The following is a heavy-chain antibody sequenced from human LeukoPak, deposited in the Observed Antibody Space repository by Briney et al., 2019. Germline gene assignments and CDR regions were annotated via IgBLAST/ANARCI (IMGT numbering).Heavy chain of an antibody. CDR3: ATGGWDRAVAERFFYFDF. CDR2: ITSGVSTM. CDR1: GFTFSSYE. V-gene: IGHV3-48*03. D-gene: IGHD6-19*01. J-gene: IGHJ4*02. Sequence: PGRSLRLSCAASGFTFSSYEMNWVRQAPGKGLEWISYITSGVSTMFYADCVKGRFTIVRDNARNSLSLQMNRLRAEDTAVYYCATGGWDRAVAERFFYFDFWGQGTLVTVSS.